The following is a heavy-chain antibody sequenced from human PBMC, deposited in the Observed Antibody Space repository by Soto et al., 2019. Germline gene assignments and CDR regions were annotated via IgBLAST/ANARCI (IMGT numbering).Heavy chain of an antibody. CDR2: INHSGST. D-gene: IGHD3-10*01. J-gene: IGHJ4*02. CDR1: GGSFSGYY. CDR3: ARGITMVKGYFDY. Sequence: SETLSLTCAVYGGSFSGYYWSWIRQPPGKGLEWIGEINHSGSTNYNPSLKSRVTISVDTSKNQFSLKLSSVTAADTAVDYYARGITMVKGYFDYWGQGTLVTVSS. V-gene: IGHV4-34*01.